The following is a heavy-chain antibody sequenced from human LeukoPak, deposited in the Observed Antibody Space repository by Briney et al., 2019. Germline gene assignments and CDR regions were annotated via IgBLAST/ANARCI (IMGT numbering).Heavy chain of an antibody. CDR1: GFTFSSYG. Sequence: GGSLRLSCAASGFTFSSYGMSWVRQAPGKGLEWVSAISGSGGSTYYADSVKGRFTISRDNSKNTLYLQMNSLRAEDTAVYYCAKVKSLGYGSGSNFDYWGQGTLVTVSS. J-gene: IGHJ4*02. CDR2: ISGSGGST. CDR3: AKVKSLGYGSGSNFDY. D-gene: IGHD3-10*01. V-gene: IGHV3-23*01.